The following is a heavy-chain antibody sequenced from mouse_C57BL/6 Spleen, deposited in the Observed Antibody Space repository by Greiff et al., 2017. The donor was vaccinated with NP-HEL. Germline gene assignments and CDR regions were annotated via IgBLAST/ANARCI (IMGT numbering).Heavy chain of an antibody. D-gene: IGHD1-1*01. CDR1: GYTFTDYE. CDR3: TRWYYGSYYFDY. V-gene: IGHV1-15*01. J-gene: IGHJ2*01. Sequence: QVQLKESGAELVRPGASVTLSCKASGYTFTDYEMHWVKQTPVHGLEWIGAIDPETGGTAYNQKFKGKAILTADKSSSTAYMVLRSLTSEDSAVYYCTRWYYGSYYFDYWGQGTTLTVSS. CDR2: IDPETGGT.